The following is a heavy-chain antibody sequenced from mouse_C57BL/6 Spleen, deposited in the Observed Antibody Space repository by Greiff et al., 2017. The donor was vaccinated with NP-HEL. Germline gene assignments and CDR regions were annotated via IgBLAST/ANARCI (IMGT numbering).Heavy chain of an antibody. J-gene: IGHJ3*01. Sequence: EVKVVESGEGLVKPGGSLKLSCAASGFTFSSYAMSWVRQTPEKRLEWVAYISSGGDYIYYADTVKGRFTISRDNARNTLYLQMSSLKSEDTAMYYCTREDYGRAFAYWGQGTLVTVSA. CDR3: TREDYGRAFAY. D-gene: IGHD1-1*01. V-gene: IGHV5-9-1*02. CDR1: GFTFSSYA. CDR2: ISSGGDYI.